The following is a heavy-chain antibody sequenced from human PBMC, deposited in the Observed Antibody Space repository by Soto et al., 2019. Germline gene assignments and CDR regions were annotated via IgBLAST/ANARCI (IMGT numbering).Heavy chain of an antibody. CDR3: AVVSSPDY. J-gene: IGHJ4*02. D-gene: IGHD2-21*01. CDR2: ISEDGSNE. V-gene: IGHV3-30*03. Sequence: QVLLVDSGGGVVHPGRSLRLSCAASGFIFSNYDMHWVRQAPGKGLEWVGFISEDGSNEYHADSVKGRFTISRDNSKNTLYLQMNSLRTDDTAVYYCAVVSSPDYWGQGTLVTVSS. CDR1: GFIFSNYD.